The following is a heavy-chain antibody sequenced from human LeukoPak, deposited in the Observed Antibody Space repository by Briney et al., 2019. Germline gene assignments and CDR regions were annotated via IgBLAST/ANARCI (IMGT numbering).Heavy chain of an antibody. Sequence: VASVKVSCKASGYTFTGYYMHWVRQAPGQGLEWMGWINPNSGGTNYAQKFQGRVTMTRDTSISTAYMELSRLRSDDTAVYYCARVYRNYAGVYPFDYLGQGTLVTVSS. CDR2: INPNSGGT. J-gene: IGHJ4*02. V-gene: IGHV1-2*02. CDR1: GYTFTGYY. D-gene: IGHD4-11*01. CDR3: ARVYRNYAGVYPFDY.